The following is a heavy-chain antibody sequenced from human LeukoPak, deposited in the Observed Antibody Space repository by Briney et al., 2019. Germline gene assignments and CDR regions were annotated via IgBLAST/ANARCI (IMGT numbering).Heavy chain of an antibody. CDR1: GGSISTYH. V-gene: IGHV4-59*01. Sequence: SETLSLTCTVSGGSISTYHWNWIRQPPGKGLEWIGYMFYSGSTNCNPSLKSRVTILVDTSKNRFSLKLSSVTAADTAVYYCARLDANWGFIDYWGQGTLVTVSS. D-gene: IGHD7-27*01. J-gene: IGHJ4*02. CDR3: ARLDANWGFIDY. CDR2: MFYSGST.